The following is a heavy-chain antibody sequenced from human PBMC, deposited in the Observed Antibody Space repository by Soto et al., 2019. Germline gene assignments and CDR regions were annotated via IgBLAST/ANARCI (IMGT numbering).Heavy chain of an antibody. CDR1: DFTFSKFD. V-gene: IGHV3-30-3*01. J-gene: IGHJ4*02. Sequence: VGSLRLSCAASDFTFSKFDMHWVRQAPVKVLEWVAVISYDGNNTYYADSVKGRFTISRDNSKNTLYLQMNSLRAEDTAVYYCAKEDFGYYDILTGSTHFDYWGQGTLVTVSS. CDR2: ISYDGNNT. D-gene: IGHD3-9*01. CDR3: AKEDFGYYDILTGSTHFDY.